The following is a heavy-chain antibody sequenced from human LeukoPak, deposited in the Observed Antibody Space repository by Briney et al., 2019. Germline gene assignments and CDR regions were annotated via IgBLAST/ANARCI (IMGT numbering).Heavy chain of an antibody. CDR3: AEHSGSYFIYYIDS. J-gene: IGHJ4*02. Sequence: GGSLRLSCAASGFTFSSYGLSWVRQAPGKGLEWVSTISGSAYNSYYADSVKGRFTISRDNSANTLYLQMDNLRAEDTALYYCAEHSGSYFIYYIDSWGQGTLVTVSS. CDR2: ISGSAYNS. V-gene: IGHV3-23*01. D-gene: IGHD1-26*01. CDR1: GFTFSSYG.